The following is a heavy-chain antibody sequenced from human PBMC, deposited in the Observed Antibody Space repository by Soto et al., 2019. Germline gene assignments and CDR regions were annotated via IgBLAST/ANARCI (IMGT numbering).Heavy chain of an antibody. V-gene: IGHV1-8*01. CDR2: MNPNSGNT. CDR1: GYTFNSYD. Sequence: ASVKVSCKDSGYTFNSYDINWVRQDNGQGLEWMGWMNPNSGNTGYAQKFQGRVTMTRNTSISTAYMELSSLRSEDTAVYYCARVWGSGWYNWFDPWGQGTLVTVS. CDR3: ARVWGSGWYNWFDP. J-gene: IGHJ5*02. D-gene: IGHD6-19*01.